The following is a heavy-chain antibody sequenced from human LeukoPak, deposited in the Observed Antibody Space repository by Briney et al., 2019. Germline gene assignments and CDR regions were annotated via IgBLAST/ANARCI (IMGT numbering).Heavy chain of an antibody. CDR3: ARGLAYCGGDCYSAPFDY. Sequence: GGSLRLSCAASGFTFSSYGMHWVRQAPGKGLEWVAFIRYDGSNKYYADSVKGRFTISRDNSKNTLYLQMNSLRAEDTAVYYCARGLAYCGGDCYSAPFDYWGQGTLVTVSS. CDR1: GFTFSSYG. CDR2: IRYDGSNK. D-gene: IGHD2-21*02. V-gene: IGHV3-30*02. J-gene: IGHJ4*02.